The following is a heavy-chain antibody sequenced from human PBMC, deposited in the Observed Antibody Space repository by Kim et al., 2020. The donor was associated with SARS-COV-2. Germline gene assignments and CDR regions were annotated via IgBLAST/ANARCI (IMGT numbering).Heavy chain of an antibody. Sequence: GGSLRLSCAASGFTFSNAWMSWVRQAPGKGLEWVGRIKSKTDGGTTDYAAPVKGRFTISRDDSKNTLYLQMNSLKTEDTAVYYCTTGFSLYYYYGMDVWGQGTTVTVSS. J-gene: IGHJ6*02. V-gene: IGHV3-15*01. CDR1: GFTFSNAW. CDR2: IKSKTDGGTT. CDR3: TTGFSLYYYYGMDV.